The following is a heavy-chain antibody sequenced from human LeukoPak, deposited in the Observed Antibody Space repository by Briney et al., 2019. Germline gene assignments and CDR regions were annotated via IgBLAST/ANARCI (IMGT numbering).Heavy chain of an antibody. CDR1: GLTFHSYA. CDR3: AKAPWTIFGVVPFDY. D-gene: IGHD3-3*01. J-gene: IGHJ4*02. V-gene: IGHV3-23*01. CDR2: ISGCCGNT. Sequence: GGPLSLFCAPSGLTFHSYAIMWLRQAPEKGLEWVSSISGCCGNTLYADSVKGRFPLSRDNSKHTLYLQMNSPRAEDTAVYDCAKAPWTIFGVVPFDYWGQGTLVTVS.